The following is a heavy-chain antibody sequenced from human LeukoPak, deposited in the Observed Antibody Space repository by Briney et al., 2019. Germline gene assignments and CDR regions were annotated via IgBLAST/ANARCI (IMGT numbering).Heavy chain of an antibody. CDR3: AALDSSSGWFDP. D-gene: IGHD6-6*01. J-gene: IGHJ5*02. V-gene: IGHV4-39*01. CDR1: GTSISSSGYF. CDR2: IHYGGST. Sequence: SETLSLTCSVSGTSISSSGYFWGWIRQPPGKGLQWIGSIHYGGSTFYNPSLKSRVTISQDTSKDQFSLKRTSVTAADTAVYYCAALDSSSGWFDPWGRGILVTVSS.